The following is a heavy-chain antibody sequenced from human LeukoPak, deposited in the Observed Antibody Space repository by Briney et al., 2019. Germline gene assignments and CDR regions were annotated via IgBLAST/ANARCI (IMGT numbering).Heavy chain of an antibody. J-gene: IGHJ4*02. Sequence: ASVKVSCKASGYTFTSYGISWVRQAPGQGLEWMGWISAYNGNTNYAQKLQGRVTMTTDTSTSTAYMELSSLRSEDTAVYYCARQKLYFAPPMGFDYWGQGSLVTVSS. CDR1: GYTFTSYG. CDR3: ARQKLYFAPPMGFDY. D-gene: IGHD3-9*01. V-gene: IGHV1-18*01. CDR2: ISAYNGNT.